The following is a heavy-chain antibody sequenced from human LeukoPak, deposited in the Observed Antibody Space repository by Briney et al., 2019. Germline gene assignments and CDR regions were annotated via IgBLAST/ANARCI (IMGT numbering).Heavy chain of an antibody. Sequence: SETLSLTCAVYGGSFSGYYWSWIRQPPGKGLEWIGEVNLQGSTNYNPSLMGRVAISVDTSENHISLQLTSVTAADTAVYYCAREGGPYRPPDYSGQGTLVTVSS. CDR3: AREGGPYRPPDY. J-gene: IGHJ4*02. CDR2: VNLQGST. CDR1: GGSFSGYY. V-gene: IGHV4-34*01.